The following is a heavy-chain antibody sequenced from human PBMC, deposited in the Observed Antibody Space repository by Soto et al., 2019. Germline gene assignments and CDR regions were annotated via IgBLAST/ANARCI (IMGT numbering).Heavy chain of an antibody. CDR1: VYSFTSYW. CDR2: IDPSDSYT. CDR3: ARYQVTPIDP. V-gene: IGHV5-10-1*01. D-gene: IGHD2-2*01. Sequence: GESLKISCKGSVYSFTSYWISWVRQMPGKGLEWMGRIDPSDSYTNYSPSFQGHVTISADKSISTAYLQWSSLKASDTAMYYCARYQVTPIDPWGQGTLVTVSS. J-gene: IGHJ5*02.